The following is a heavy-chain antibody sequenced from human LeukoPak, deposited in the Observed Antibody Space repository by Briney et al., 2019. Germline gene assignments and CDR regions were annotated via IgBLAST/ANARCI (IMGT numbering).Heavy chain of an antibody. D-gene: IGHD3-10*01. J-gene: IGHJ5*01. V-gene: IGHV4-59*01. Sequence: SETLSLTCTVSGGSITSYYWSWIRQPPGKGLEWIGYIYYIGSTNYNPSLKSRVTMSVDTSKTQFSLKLSSVTAADTAVYYCAGGGGWFDSWGQGTLVTVSS. CDR1: GGSITSYY. CDR3: AGGGGWFDS. CDR2: IYYIGST.